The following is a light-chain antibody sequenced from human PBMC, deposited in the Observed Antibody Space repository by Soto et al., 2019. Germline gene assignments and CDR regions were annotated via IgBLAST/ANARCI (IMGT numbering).Light chain of an antibody. CDR3: QAYDYSLTASV. CDR1: NNDVGAFHL. V-gene: IGLV2-14*02. J-gene: IGLJ3*02. CDR2: GNR. Sequence: QSALTQPASVSGSPGQSITISCTGTNNDVGAFHLVSWYQQHPVKAPKLVIFGNRNRPSGVPERFSGSKSGTSASLVITGLQAEDEADYYCQAYDYSLTASVFGGGTKLTVL.